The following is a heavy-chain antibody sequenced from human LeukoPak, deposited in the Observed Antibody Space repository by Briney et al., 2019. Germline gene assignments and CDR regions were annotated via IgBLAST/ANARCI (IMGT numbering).Heavy chain of an antibody. CDR1: GFTVSSKY. Sequence: GGSLRLSCVASGFTVSSKYMSWVRQAPGKGLEWVSIIYSDGTSYYADSVKGRFTISRDNSRNTLYLQMNSLRPEDTAVYYCATPRGIWGVSLDHWGQGTLVTVSS. J-gene: IGHJ4*02. V-gene: IGHV3-53*01. CDR3: ATPRGIWGVSLDH. CDR2: IYSDGTS. D-gene: IGHD3-10*01.